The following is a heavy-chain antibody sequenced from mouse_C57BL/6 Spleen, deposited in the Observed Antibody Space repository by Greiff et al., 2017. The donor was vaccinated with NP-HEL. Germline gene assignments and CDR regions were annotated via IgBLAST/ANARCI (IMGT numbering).Heavy chain of an antibody. V-gene: IGHV5-16*01. Sequence: DVHLVESEGGLVQPGSSMKLSCTASGFTFSDYYMAWVRQVPEKGLEWVANINYDGSSTYYLDSLKSRFIISRDNAKNILYLQMSSLKSEDTATYYCARDRGGITRFFDYWGQGTTLTVSS. D-gene: IGHD2-4*01. CDR2: INYDGSST. J-gene: IGHJ2*01. CDR1: GFTFSDYY. CDR3: ARDRGGITRFFDY.